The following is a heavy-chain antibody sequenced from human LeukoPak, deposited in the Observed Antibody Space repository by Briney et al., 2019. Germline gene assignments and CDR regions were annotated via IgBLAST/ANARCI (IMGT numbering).Heavy chain of an antibody. V-gene: IGHV3-7*01. CDR1: GFTFSSYW. CDR3: ARETNYDYVWGSYRRFFDY. D-gene: IGHD3-16*02. Sequence: PGGSLRLSCAASGFTFSSYWMSWVRQAPGKGLEWVANIKQDGSEKYYVDSVKGRFTISRDNAKNSLYLQMNSLRAEDTAVYYCARETNYDYVWGSYRRFFDYWGQGTLVTVSS. CDR2: IKQDGSEK. J-gene: IGHJ4*02.